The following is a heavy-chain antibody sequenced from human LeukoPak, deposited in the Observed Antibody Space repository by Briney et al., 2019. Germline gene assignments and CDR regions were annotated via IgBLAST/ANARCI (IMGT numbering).Heavy chain of an antibody. D-gene: IGHD6-19*01. CDR2: IYHSGST. V-gene: IGHV4-30-2*01. CDR1: GGSISSGGYS. CDR3: ARDPGWLDFDY. Sequence: SETLSLTCAVSGGSISSGGYSWSWIRQPPGKGLEWIGYIYHSGSTYYNPSLKSRVTISVDRSKNQFSLKLSSVTAADTAVYYCARDPGWLDFDYWGQGTLVTVSS. J-gene: IGHJ4*02.